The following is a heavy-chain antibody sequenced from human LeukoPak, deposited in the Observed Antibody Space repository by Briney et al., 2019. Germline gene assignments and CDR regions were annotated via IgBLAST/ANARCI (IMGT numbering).Heavy chain of an antibody. V-gene: IGHV1-69*13. CDR1: GGTFSSYA. D-gene: IGHD5-18*01. CDR2: IIPIFGTA. Sequence: ASVKVSCKASGGTFSSYAISWVGQAPGQGLEWMGGIIPIFGTANYAQKFQGRVTITADESTSTAYMELSSLRSEDTAVYYCARGRGYSYGNFDYWGQGTLVTVSS. J-gene: IGHJ4*02. CDR3: ARGRGYSYGNFDY.